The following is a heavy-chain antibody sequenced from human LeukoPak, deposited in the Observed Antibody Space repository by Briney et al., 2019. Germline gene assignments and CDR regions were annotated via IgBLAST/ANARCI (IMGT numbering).Heavy chain of an antibody. V-gene: IGHV1-2*02. D-gene: IGHD2-15*01. CDR1: GYTFTGYY. CDR2: INPNSGGT. Sequence: ASVKVSCKASGYTFTGYYMHWVRQAPGQGLEWMGWINPNSGGTNYAQKFQGRVTMTRDTSISTAYMELSSLRSEDTAVYYCARARSYRYCSGGSCYSKYNWFDPWGQGTLVTVSS. J-gene: IGHJ5*02. CDR3: ARARSYRYCSGGSCYSKYNWFDP.